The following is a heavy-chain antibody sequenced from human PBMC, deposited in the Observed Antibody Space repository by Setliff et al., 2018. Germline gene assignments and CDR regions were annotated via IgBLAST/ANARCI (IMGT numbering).Heavy chain of an antibody. J-gene: IGHJ4*02. V-gene: IGHV4-38-2*02. Sequence: SETLSLTCTVSGYSISSGYIWGWIRQPPGKGLEWIGYIYYSGSNYYNPSLKSRVTISVDTSKNQFSLKLSSVTAADTAVYYCARRERLVYYFDYRGQGTLVTVSS. CDR3: ARRERLVYYFDY. CDR1: GYSISSGYI. CDR2: IYYSGSN. D-gene: IGHD6-19*01.